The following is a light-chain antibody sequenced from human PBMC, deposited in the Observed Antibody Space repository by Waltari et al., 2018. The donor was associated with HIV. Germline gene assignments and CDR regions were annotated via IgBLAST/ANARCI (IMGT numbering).Light chain of an antibody. CDR1: SDEIGLYNF. CDR2: GNT. V-gene: IGLV2-14*03. CDR3: SSVATSDTLL. Sequence: QSALTQPASVSGSPGQSITISCTGTSDEIGLYNFVSWYQKHPDKAPQLIIYGNTNRPLGVAYRFPVSTSDNTVSLTLSGLQADDEADYYCSSVATSDTLLFGGGTKLTVL. J-gene: IGLJ2*01.